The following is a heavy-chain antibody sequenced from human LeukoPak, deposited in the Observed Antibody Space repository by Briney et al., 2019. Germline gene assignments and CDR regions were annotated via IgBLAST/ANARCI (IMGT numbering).Heavy chain of an antibody. J-gene: IGHJ4*02. CDR3: ASYGSGSYHPFDY. CDR1: GGSISSYY. Sequence: SETLSLTCTVSGGSISSYYWSWIRQPPGKGLEWIGYIYYSGSTNYNPSLKSRVTISVDTSKNQFSLKLSSVTAAEMAVYYCASYGSGSYHPFDYWGQGTLVTVSS. V-gene: IGHV4-59*08. CDR2: IYYSGST. D-gene: IGHD3-10*01.